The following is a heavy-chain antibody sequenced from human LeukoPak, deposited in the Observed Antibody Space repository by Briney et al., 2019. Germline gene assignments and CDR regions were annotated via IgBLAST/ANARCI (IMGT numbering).Heavy chain of an antibody. J-gene: IGHJ5*02. D-gene: IGHD2-8*02. CDR1: GGTFSSYY. CDR2: IYTSGST. Sequence: SESLSLTCAASGGTFSSYYRSWIRQPPGKGLEWIARIYTSGSTNYNPSLKSRVTMSVDTSKNKFSLKLSSVTAADTAVYYCARDEGSILCPLFDPWGQGTLVTVSS. V-gene: IGHV4-4*07. CDR3: ARDEGSILCPLFDP.